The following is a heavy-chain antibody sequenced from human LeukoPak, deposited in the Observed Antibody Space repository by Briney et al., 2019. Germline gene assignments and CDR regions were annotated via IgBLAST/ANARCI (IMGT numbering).Heavy chain of an antibody. J-gene: IGHJ6*03. CDR3: ANLIPPAKPRDFWSGYSLSGGGPSRGYYYYYMDV. Sequence: GGSLRLSCAASGFTFSSYGMHWVRQAPGKGLEWVAFIRYDGSNKYYADSVKGRFTISRDNSKNTLYLQMNSLRAEDTAVYYCANLIPPAKPRDFWSGYSLSGGGPSRGYYYYYMDVWGKGTTVTVSS. CDR1: GFTFSSYG. D-gene: IGHD3-3*01. CDR2: IRYDGSNK. V-gene: IGHV3-30*02.